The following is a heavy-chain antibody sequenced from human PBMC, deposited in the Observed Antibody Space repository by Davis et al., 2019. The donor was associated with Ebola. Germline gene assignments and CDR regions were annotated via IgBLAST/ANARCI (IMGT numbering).Heavy chain of an antibody. CDR2: ISAYNGNT. CDR3: ARRGSYDHFDY. CDR1: GYTLTELS. Sequence: AASVKVSCKVSGYTLTELSMHWVRQAPGQGLEWMGWISAYNGNTNYAQKLQGRVTMTTGTSTSTAYMELRSLRSDDTAVYYCARRGSYDHFDYWGQGTLVTVSS. D-gene: IGHD1-26*01. J-gene: IGHJ4*02. V-gene: IGHV1-18*01.